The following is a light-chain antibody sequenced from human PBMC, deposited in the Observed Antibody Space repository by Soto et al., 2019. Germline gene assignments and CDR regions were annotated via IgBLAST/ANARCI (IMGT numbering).Light chain of an antibody. V-gene: IGKV3-20*01. CDR2: GAS. CDR1: QNVDSTY. Sequence: DIVLTQSPGTLSLSPGERATLSCRASQNVDSTYLAWYQQKPGQAPRLLIYGASNRATGIPDRFSGSGSGTDFTLTISRLEPEDFAVYYCQQYGSSSWTFGQGTKVDNK. J-gene: IGKJ1*01. CDR3: QQYGSSSWT.